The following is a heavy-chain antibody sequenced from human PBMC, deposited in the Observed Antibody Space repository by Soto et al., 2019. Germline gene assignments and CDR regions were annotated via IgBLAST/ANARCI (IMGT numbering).Heavy chain of an antibody. Sequence: SETLSLTCTVSGGSISSYYWSWIRQPAGKGLEWIGRVYTSGSTNYNPSLKSRVTMSVDTSKNQFSLKLSSVTAADTAVYYCARGGYSYLYYYGMDVWGQGTTVTVSS. CDR1: GGSISSYY. CDR2: VYTSGST. V-gene: IGHV4-4*07. J-gene: IGHJ6*02. D-gene: IGHD5-18*01. CDR3: ARGGYSYLYYYGMDV.